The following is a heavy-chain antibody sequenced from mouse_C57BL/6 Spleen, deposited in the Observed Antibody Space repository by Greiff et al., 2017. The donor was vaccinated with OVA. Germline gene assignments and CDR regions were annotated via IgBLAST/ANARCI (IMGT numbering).Heavy chain of an antibody. V-gene: IGHV1-80*01. Sequence: QVQLKESGAELVKPGASVKISCKASGYAFSSYWMNWVKQRPGKGLEWIGQIYPGDGDTNYNGKFKGKATLTADKSSSTAYMQLSSLTSEDSAVYFCARPSNWDYFDYWGQGTTLTVSA. J-gene: IGHJ2*01. CDR2: IYPGDGDT. CDR3: ARPSNWDYFDY. D-gene: IGHD4-1*01. CDR1: GYAFSSYW.